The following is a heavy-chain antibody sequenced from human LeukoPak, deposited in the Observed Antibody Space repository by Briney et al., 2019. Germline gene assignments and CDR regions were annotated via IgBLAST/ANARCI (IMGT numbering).Heavy chain of an antibody. V-gene: IGHV1-24*01. CDR1: GYTLTELS. CDR2: FDPEDGET. Sequence: ASVKVSCKVSGYTLTELSMHWVRQAPGKGLEWMGGFDPEDGETIYAQKFQGRVTMTRDRSISTAYMELSSLRSDDTAVYYCARPNGGYNGQGAFDIWGQGTMVTVSS. D-gene: IGHD5-12*01. J-gene: IGHJ3*02. CDR3: ARPNGGYNGQGAFDI.